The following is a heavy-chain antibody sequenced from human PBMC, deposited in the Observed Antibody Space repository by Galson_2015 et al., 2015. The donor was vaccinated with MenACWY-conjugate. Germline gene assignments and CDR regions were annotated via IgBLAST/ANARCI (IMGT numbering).Heavy chain of an antibody. CDR3: ARDQQGYNSSLYRSFDV. V-gene: IGHV3-30*04. Sequence: SLRLSCAASGFTIRSYAMHWIRQAPGKGLEWVAVSSYDGSQKYYADPVKGRFTISRDNSKNTLYLQMNSLRDEDTAVYFCARDQQGYNSSLYRSFDVWGQGTLVTVSS. CDR1: GFTIRSYA. CDR2: SSYDGSQK. J-gene: IGHJ3*01. D-gene: IGHD6-13*01.